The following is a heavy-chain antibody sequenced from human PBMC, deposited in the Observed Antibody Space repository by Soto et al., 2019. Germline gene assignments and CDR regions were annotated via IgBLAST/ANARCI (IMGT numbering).Heavy chain of an antibody. CDR3: ARREYSSSSGFDP. J-gene: IGHJ5*02. V-gene: IGHV4-39*01. CDR1: GGSISSSSYY. D-gene: IGHD6-6*01. CDR2: IYYSGST. Sequence: SETLSLTCTVSGGSISSSSYYWGWIRQPPGKGLEWIGSIYYSGSTYYNPSLKSRVTISVDTSKNQFSLKLSSVTAADTAVYYCARREYSSSSGFDPWGKGTPVTVSS.